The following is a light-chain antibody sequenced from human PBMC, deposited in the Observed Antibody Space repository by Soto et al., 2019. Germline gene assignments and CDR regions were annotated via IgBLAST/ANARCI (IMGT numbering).Light chain of an antibody. J-gene: IGKJ5*01. CDR1: QDISSY. CDR3: QQFNTYPIT. Sequence: IQLTQSPSSLSASVGDRVTITCRASQDISSYLAWYQQKPGEAPKLLIYAASTLQSGVPSRFSGSGSGTDFTLTISSLQPEDFATYYCQQFNTYPITFGHGTLLEIK. CDR2: AAS. V-gene: IGKV1-9*01.